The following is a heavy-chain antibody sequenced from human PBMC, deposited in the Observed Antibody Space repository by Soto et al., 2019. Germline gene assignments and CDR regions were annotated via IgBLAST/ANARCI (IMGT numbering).Heavy chain of an antibody. D-gene: IGHD3-10*01. V-gene: IGHV3-23*01. Sequence: PGWSLRLSCAASGFTFSSYAMSWVRQAPGKGLEWVSSISGSGGGTYYADSVKGRFTISRDNSKNTLSLQMNSLRAEDTAVYYCAKSRGSGSYFNPSDAFDFWGQGTMVTVSS. J-gene: IGHJ3*01. CDR2: ISGSGGGT. CDR3: AKSRGSGSYFNPSDAFDF. CDR1: GFTFSSYA.